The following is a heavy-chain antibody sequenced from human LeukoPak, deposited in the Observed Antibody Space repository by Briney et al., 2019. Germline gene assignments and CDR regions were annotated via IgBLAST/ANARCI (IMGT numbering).Heavy chain of an antibody. CDR1: GGTFSSYA. Sequence: ASVTVSCKASGGTFSSYAISWVRQAPGQGLEWMGGVIPIFGTANYAQKFQGRVTITADESTSTAYMELSSLRSEDTAVYYCARDTERPYCSSTSCYGAFDIWGQGTMVTVSS. CDR2: VIPIFGTA. CDR3: ARDTERPYCSSTSCYGAFDI. V-gene: IGHV1-69*13. J-gene: IGHJ3*02. D-gene: IGHD2-2*01.